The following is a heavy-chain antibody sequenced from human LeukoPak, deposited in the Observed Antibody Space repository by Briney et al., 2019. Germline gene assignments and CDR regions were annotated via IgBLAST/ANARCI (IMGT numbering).Heavy chain of an antibody. CDR3: ARYYGSGSSNDY. D-gene: IGHD3-10*01. CDR1: GYTFTGYY. J-gene: IGHJ4*02. V-gene: IGHV1-2*02. Sequence: ASVKVSCTASGYTFTGYYMHWVRQAPGQGLEWMGWINPNSGGTNYAQKFQGRVTMTRDTSISTAYMELSRLRSDDTAVYYCARYYGSGSSNDYWGQGTLVTVSS. CDR2: INPNSGGT.